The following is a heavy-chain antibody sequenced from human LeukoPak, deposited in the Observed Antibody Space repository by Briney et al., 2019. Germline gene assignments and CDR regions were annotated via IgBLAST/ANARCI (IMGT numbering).Heavy chain of an antibody. D-gene: IGHD4-17*01. V-gene: IGHV1-3*03. CDR2: INAGNANT. CDR3: ARFGDLRGFDY. J-gene: IGHJ4*02. Sequence: GASVKVSCKASGYRFTNYVMHWVRQAPAQRLEWMGWINAGNANTKYSQEFQGGVTITRDTSASTVYMELSSLRSDDMAVYYCARFGDLRGFDYWGQGTLVIVSS. CDR1: GYRFTNYV.